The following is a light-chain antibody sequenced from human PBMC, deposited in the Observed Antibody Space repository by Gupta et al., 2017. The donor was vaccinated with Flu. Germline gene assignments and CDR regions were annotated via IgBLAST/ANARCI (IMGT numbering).Light chain of an antibody. CDR1: QSINLNY. Sequence: GTLSLSPGESATLSCRASQSINLNYVAWFQLKSGQAPRLLIYSASSRATGIPDRFSEGGSGTDFTLTISRLEPEDFAVYYCQQYGSTRGYTFGKATSLENK. CDR2: SAS. V-gene: IGKV3-20*01. J-gene: IGKJ2*01. CDR3: QQYGSTRGYT.